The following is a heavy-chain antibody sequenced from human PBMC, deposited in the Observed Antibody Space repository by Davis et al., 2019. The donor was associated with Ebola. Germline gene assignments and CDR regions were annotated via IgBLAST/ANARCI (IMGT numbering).Heavy chain of an antibody. Sequence: KFQGRVTITRDTSASTAYMELSSLRSEDTSVYYCASGTTVTTGFDNWGQGTLVTVSS. V-gene: IGHV1-3*01. CDR3: ASGTTVTTGFDN. J-gene: IGHJ4*02. D-gene: IGHD4-17*01.